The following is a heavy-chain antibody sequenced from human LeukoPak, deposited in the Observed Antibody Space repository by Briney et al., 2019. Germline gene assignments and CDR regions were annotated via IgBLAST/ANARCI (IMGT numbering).Heavy chain of an antibody. D-gene: IGHD4-17*01. V-gene: IGHV1-2*02. Sequence: ASVKVSCKASGYTFTGYYMHWVRQAPGQGLEWMGWINPNSGGTNYAQKFQGRVTMTRDTSISTAYMELSRPRSDDTAVYYCARDHSDYGTFGDYWGQGTLVTVSS. CDR3: ARDHSDYGTFGDY. CDR1: GYTFTGYY. CDR2: INPNSGGT. J-gene: IGHJ4*02.